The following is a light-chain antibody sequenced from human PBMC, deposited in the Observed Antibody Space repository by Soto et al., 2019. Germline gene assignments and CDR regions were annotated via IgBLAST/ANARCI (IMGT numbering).Light chain of an antibody. CDR2: EGS. J-gene: IGLJ2*01. CDR3: CSYAGSSSVV. CDR1: SSDVGSYNL. V-gene: IGLV2-23*01. Sequence: SALTQPASVSGSPGQSITISCTGTSSDVGSYNLVSWYQQYPGKAPKLMIYEGSKRPSRVSNRFSASKSGNTASLTISGLQAEDEADYYCCSYAGSSSVVFGGGTKLTVL.